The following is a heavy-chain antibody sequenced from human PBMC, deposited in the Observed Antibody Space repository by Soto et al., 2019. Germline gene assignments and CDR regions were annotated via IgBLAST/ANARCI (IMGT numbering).Heavy chain of an antibody. CDR2: ISGSGGST. V-gene: IGHV3-23*01. CDR1: GFTFSSYV. D-gene: IGHD6-19*01. J-gene: IGHJ1*01. CDR3: AKDPLMAVVGLKKGAEYFQH. Sequence: PGGSLRLSCAASGFTFSSYVMSWVRQAPGKGLEWVSGISGSGGSTYYADSVKGRFTISRDNSKNTLYLQMNSLRAEDTAVYYSAKDPLMAVVGLKKGAEYFQHWGQGSLVTVSS.